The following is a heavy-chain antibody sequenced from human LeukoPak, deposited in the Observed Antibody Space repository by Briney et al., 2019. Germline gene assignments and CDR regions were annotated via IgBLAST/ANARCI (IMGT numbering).Heavy chain of an antibody. J-gene: IGHJ3*02. CDR3: ARVGYSRSWHSGSAFDI. CDR1: GFTFTTYG. Sequence: GGSLRLSCAASGFTFTTYGMHWVRQAPGQGLEWVAFIRYDGSKTYYADSVKGRFTISRDNSKNTLYLQMNSLRAEDTAVYYCARVGYSRSWHSGSAFDIWGQGTMVTVSS. V-gene: IGHV3-30*02. CDR2: IRYDGSKT. D-gene: IGHD6-13*01.